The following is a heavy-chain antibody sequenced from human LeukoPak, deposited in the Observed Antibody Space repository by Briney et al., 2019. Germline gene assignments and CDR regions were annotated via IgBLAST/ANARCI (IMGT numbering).Heavy chain of an antibody. J-gene: IGHJ3*02. D-gene: IGHD2-15*01. CDR2: ISYDGRDK. V-gene: IGHV3-30*03. Sequence: PGGSLRLSCAASGFTFSSYGIHWVRHDPVTWLEWVAGISYDGRDKYYADSVKGRFTISRDNSKNTLSLQMGSLRAEDMAVYYCARVGGTDAFDIWGQGTMVTVSS. CDR3: ARVGGTDAFDI. CDR1: GFTFSSYG.